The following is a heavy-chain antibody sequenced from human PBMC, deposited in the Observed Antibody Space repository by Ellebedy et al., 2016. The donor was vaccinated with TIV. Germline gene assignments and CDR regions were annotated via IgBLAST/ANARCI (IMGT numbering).Heavy chain of an antibody. J-gene: IGHJ4*02. CDR3: ARGLTRGYVDSY. CDR1: GFTVSGNS. Sequence: PGGSLRLSCAASGFTVSGNSMSWVRQAPGKGLECVSVIDSGGSTFYADSVKGRFTFSRDSSKNTLYLQMNTLRIEDTAVYYCARGLTRGYVDSYWGQGTLVTVSS. CDR2: IDSGGST. V-gene: IGHV3-53*01. D-gene: IGHD4-17*01.